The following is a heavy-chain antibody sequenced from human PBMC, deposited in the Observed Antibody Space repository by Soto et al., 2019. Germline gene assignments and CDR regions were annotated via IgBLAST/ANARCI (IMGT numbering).Heavy chain of an antibody. V-gene: IGHV1-3*01. CDR2: INAGNGNT. Sequence: QVQLVQSGAEVKKPGASVKVSCKASGYTFTSYAMHWVRQAPGQRLEWMGWINAGNGNTKYSQKFQGRVTTTRDTSASTAYMEMSSLRSEDTAVYYCAREGADTAMVIFDYWGQGTLVTVSS. J-gene: IGHJ4*02. D-gene: IGHD5-18*01. CDR3: AREGADTAMVIFDY. CDR1: GYTFTSYA.